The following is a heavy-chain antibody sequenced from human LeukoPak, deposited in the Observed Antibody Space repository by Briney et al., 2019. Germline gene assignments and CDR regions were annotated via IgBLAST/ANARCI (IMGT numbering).Heavy chain of an antibody. J-gene: IGHJ5*01. Sequence: SETLSLTCAVYGGSFSGYYWSWIRQPPGKGLEWIGEINHSGSTYYNPSLKSRVTISVDTSKNQFSLKLSSVTAADTAVYYCARGSYDYVWGSYRTNWFDSWGQGTLVTVSS. V-gene: IGHV4-34*01. CDR3: ARGSYDYVWGSYRTNWFDS. D-gene: IGHD3-16*02. CDR1: GGSFSGYY. CDR2: INHSGST.